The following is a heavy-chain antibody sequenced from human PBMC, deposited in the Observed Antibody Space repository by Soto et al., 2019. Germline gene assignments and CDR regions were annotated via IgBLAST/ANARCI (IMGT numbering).Heavy chain of an antibody. V-gene: IGHV1-3*01. J-gene: IGHJ4*02. D-gene: IGHD6-13*01. CDR2: INGGNGDT. CDR3: ARIAGAGLTYFDF. CDR1: GYTFTSYA. Sequence: QVQLVQSGAEMRKPGASVMVSCKASGYTFTSYAMNWVRQAPGQRLEWMGWINGGNGDTKYSQRFQDRVTITRDTSASTVYMVLSSLRSEDTAVYYCARIAGAGLTYFDFWGQGTPVTVSS.